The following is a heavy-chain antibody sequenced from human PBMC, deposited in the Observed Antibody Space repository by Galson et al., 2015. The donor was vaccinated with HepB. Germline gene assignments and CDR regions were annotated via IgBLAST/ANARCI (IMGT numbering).Heavy chain of an antibody. CDR3: ARGQVEMATPYPWGFFDY. D-gene: IGHD5-24*01. CDR1: GGSISSYY. J-gene: IGHJ4*02. Sequence: ETLSLTCTVSGGSISSYYWSWIRQPPGKGLEWIGYIYYSGSTNYNPSLKSRVTISVDTSKNQFSLKLSSVTAADTAVYYCARGQVEMATPYPWGFFDYWGQGTLVTVSS. CDR2: IYYSGST. V-gene: IGHV4-59*01.